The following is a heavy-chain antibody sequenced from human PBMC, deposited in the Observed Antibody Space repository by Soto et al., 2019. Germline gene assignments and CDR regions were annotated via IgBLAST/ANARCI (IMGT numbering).Heavy chain of an antibody. J-gene: IGHJ4*02. CDR1: GFTFSSYS. CDR3: TSYYSSWDFSSFDN. Sequence: PGGSLRLSCAASGFTFSSYSMNWVRQAPGKGLEWVGRIKSKADGETTDYAAAVKGRFTISRDDSKNTLFLQMNSLKSEDTAVYYCTSYYSSWDFSSFDNWGQGALVTVSS. CDR2: IKSKADGETT. V-gene: IGHV3-15*01. D-gene: IGHD6-6*01.